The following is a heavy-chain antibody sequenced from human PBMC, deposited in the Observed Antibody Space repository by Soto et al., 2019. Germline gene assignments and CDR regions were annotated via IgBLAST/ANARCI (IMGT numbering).Heavy chain of an antibody. CDR1: GGSISSSSYY. D-gene: IGHD2-2*01. J-gene: IGHJ4*02. Sequence: QLQLQESGPGLVKPSETLSLTCTVSGGSISSSSYYWGWIRQPPGKGLEWIGSIYYSGSTYYNPSLKSRVTISEDTSKNQFSLKLSSVTAADTAVYFGAGVGSYCSSTSCYEIDYWGQGPLVTVSS. CDR3: AGVGSYCSSTSCYEIDY. V-gene: IGHV4-39*01. CDR2: IYYSGST.